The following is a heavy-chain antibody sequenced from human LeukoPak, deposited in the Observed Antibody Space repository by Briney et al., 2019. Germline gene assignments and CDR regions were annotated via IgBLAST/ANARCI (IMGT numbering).Heavy chain of an antibody. CDR1: GGSISSYY. J-gene: IGHJ4*02. D-gene: IGHD2-2*03. Sequence: SETLSLTCTVSGGSISSYYWSWIRQPPGKGLERIGYIYYSGSTNYNPSLKSRVTISVDTSKNQFSLKLRSVTAADTAVYYCARDGGYCSSTNCYDCWGQGTLVTVSS. CDR3: ARDGGYCSSTNCYDC. V-gene: IGHV4-59*01. CDR2: IYYSGST.